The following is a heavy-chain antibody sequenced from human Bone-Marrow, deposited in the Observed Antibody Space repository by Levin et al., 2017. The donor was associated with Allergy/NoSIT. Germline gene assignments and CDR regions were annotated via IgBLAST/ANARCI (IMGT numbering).Heavy chain of an antibody. J-gene: IGHJ5*02. CDR2: INSDGSST. V-gene: IGHV3-74*01. Sequence: PGGSLRLSCAASGFTFSSYWMHWVRQAPGKGLVWVSRINSDGSSTSYADSVKGRFTISRDNAKNTLYLQMNSLRAEDTAVYYCARDRKMRGDYEAIGWFDPWGQGTLVTVSS. D-gene: IGHD4-17*01. CDR1: GFTFSSYW. CDR3: ARDRKMRGDYEAIGWFDP.